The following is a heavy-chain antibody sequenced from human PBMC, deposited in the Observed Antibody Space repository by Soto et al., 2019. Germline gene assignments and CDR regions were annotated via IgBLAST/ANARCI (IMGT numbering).Heavy chain of an antibody. V-gene: IGHV3-74*01. CDR1: GFTFSSYW. D-gene: IGHD6-6*01. Sequence: EVQLVESGGGLVQPGGSLRLSCVASGFTFSSYWMHWVRQAPGKGLVWVSGINSDGSSTSYADSVKGRFTISRDNAKNTLDLQMNDLRAEDTAVYYYAGAGQLAAYWGQGTLVTVSS. CDR3: AGAGQLAAY. CDR2: INSDGSST. J-gene: IGHJ4*02.